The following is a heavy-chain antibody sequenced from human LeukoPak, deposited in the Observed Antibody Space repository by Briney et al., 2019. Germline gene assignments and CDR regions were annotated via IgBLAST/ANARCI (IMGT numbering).Heavy chain of an antibody. CDR2: IYHSGST. Sequence: PSKTLSLTCAVSGGSISSGGYSWSWIRQPPGKGLEWIGYIYHSGSTYYNPSLKSRVTISVDRSKNQFSLKLSSVTAADTAVYYCARLSVIVGAALEYYYYYMDVWGQGTTVTVSS. CDR1: GGSISSGGYS. D-gene: IGHD1-26*01. J-gene: IGHJ6*03. V-gene: IGHV4-30-2*01. CDR3: ARLSVIVGAALEYYYYYMDV.